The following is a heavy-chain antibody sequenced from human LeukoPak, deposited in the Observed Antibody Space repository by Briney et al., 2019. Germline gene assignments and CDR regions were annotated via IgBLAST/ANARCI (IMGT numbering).Heavy chain of an antibody. CDR3: ASAEGYSNYYYYGVDV. CDR1: GFTFSSYE. Sequence: PGGSLRLSCAASGFTFSSYEMNWVRQAPGKGLEWVSYISSSGSTIYYADSVKGRFTISRDNAKNSLYLQMNSLRAEDTAVYYCASAEGYSNYYYYGVDVWSQGTTVTVSS. CDR2: ISSSGSTI. J-gene: IGHJ6*02. D-gene: IGHD2-15*01. V-gene: IGHV3-48*03.